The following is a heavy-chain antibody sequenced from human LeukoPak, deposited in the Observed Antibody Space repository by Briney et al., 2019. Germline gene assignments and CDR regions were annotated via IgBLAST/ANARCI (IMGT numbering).Heavy chain of an antibody. V-gene: IGHV4-39*01. CDR3: ARHGFDYDSSGYFDY. Sequence: SETLSLTCTVSGGSISSSSYYWGWIRQPPGTGLEWIGSIYYSGSTYYNPSLKSRVTISVDTSKNQFSLKLSSVTAADTAVYYCARHGFDYDSSGYFDYWGQGTLVTVSS. J-gene: IGHJ4*02. D-gene: IGHD3-22*01. CDR1: GGSISSSSYY. CDR2: IYYSGST.